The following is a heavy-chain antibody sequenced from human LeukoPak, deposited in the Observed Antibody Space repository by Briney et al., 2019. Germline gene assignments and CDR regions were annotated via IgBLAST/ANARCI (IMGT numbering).Heavy chain of an antibody. V-gene: IGHV3-11*01. CDR2: ISSSGSTI. CDR3: ARVGVNWNYEGEVSDP. D-gene: IGHD1-7*01. CDR1: GFTFSDYY. Sequence: GGSLRLSCAASGFTFSDYYMSWIRQAPGKGLEWVSYISSSGSTIYYADSVKGRFTISRDNAKNSLYLQMNSLRAEDTAVYYCARVGVNWNYEGEVSDPWGQGTLVTVSS. J-gene: IGHJ5*02.